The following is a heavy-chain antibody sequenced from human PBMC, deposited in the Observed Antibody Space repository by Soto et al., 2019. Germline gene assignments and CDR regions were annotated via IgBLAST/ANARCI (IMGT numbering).Heavy chain of an antibody. CDR1: GFTFSSYG. J-gene: IGHJ4*02. CDR2: ISYDGSNK. D-gene: IGHD3-16*01. Sequence: QVQLVESGGGVVQPGRSLRLSCAASGFTFSSYGMHWVRQAPGKGLEWVAVISYDGSNKYYADSVKGRFTISRDNSKNTLYLQMNSLRAEDTAVYYCAKEGGGYYFDYWGQGTLVTVSS. V-gene: IGHV3-30*18. CDR3: AKEGGGYYFDY.